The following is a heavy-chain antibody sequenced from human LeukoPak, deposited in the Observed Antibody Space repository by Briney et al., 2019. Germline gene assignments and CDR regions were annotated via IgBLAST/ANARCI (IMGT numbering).Heavy chain of an antibody. CDR2: IYSGGST. D-gene: IGHD3-10*02. Sequence: GGSLRLSCAASGFTVSSNYMSWVRQAPGKGLEWVSVIYSGGSTDYADSVKGRFTISRDNSKNTLYLQMNSLRAEDTAVYYCAKGVNYFVLEYWGQGTLVTISS. CDR1: GFTVSSNY. CDR3: AKGVNYFVLEY. V-gene: IGHV3-53*01. J-gene: IGHJ4*02.